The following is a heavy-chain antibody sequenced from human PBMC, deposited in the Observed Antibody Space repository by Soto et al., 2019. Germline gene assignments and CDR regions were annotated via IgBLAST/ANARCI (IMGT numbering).Heavy chain of an antibody. CDR2: ISSSSSYI. CDR3: ASHPRDSSNYWYYFDY. V-gene: IGHV3-21*01. D-gene: IGHD3-22*01. CDR1: GFTFSSYS. J-gene: IGHJ4*02. Sequence: EGSLRLSCAASGFTFSSYSMNWVRQAPGKGLEWVSSISSSSSYIYYADSVKGRFTISRDNAKNSLYPQMNSLRAEDTAVYYCASHPRDSSNYWYYFDYWGQGTLVT.